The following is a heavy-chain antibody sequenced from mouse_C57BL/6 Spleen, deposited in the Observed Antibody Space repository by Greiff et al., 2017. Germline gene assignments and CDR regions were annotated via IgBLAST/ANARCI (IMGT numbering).Heavy chain of an antibody. CDR2: IDPSDSET. CDR1: GFTFTSYW. D-gene: IGHD1-1*01. CDR3: ARLDYDGSKGWCAY. V-gene: IGHV1-52*01. J-gene: IGHJ3*01. Sequence: QVQLQQPGAELVRPGSSVKLSCKASGFTFTSYWMHWVKQRPIQGLEWIGNIDPSDSETHYTPQFKDKATLTVDKSSSTAYMQLSSLTSEDSAVYYGARLDYDGSKGWCAYWGQGTLVTVSA.